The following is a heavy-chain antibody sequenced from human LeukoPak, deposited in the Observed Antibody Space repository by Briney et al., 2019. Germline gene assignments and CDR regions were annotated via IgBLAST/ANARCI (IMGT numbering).Heavy chain of an antibody. V-gene: IGHV3-23*01. CDR3: AKHPWFGELSAFDC. Sequence: GGSLRLSCAASGFSFTNYAMTWVRQAPGKGLEWVSSITESGGITYYAASVKGRFTISRDNSKNTLSVQMNSLRAEDTAVYYCAKHPWFGELSAFDCWGQGTLVTVSS. D-gene: IGHD3-10*01. CDR2: ITESGGIT. J-gene: IGHJ4*02. CDR1: GFSFTNYA.